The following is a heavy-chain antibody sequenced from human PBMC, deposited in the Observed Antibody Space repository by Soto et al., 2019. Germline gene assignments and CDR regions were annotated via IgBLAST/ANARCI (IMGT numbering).Heavy chain of an antibody. J-gene: IGHJ4*02. CDR2: IYYSGST. CDR1: GGSISSSSYY. CDR3: ASLRPRMDFDY. V-gene: IGHV4-39*01. Sequence: QLQLQESGPGLLKPSETLSLTCTVSGGSISSSSYYWGWIRQPPGKGLEWIGSIYYSGSTYYNPSLKSRVTISVDTSKNQSSLKLSSVTAADTAVYYCASLRPRMDFDYWGQGTLVTVSS. D-gene: IGHD4-17*01.